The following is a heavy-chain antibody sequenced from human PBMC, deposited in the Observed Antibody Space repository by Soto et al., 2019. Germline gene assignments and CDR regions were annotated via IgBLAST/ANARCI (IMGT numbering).Heavy chain of an antibody. CDR3: AKDRSYSFDY. CDR2: LSGSGSST. Sequence: GGSLRLSCAASGFAFNTYAMSWVRQAPGRGLEWVSALSGSGSSTYYADSVKGRFTISRDNSKNTLYLQMNSLRAEDTAIYYCAKDRSYSFDYWGRGTRVTVSS. V-gene: IGHV3-23*01. D-gene: IGHD1-26*01. J-gene: IGHJ4*02. CDR1: GFAFNTYA.